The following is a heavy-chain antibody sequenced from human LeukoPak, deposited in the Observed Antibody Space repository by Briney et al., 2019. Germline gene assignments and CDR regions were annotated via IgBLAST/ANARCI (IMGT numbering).Heavy chain of an antibody. CDR3: AREARADYDILTGYYLTSNYYYMDV. D-gene: IGHD3-9*01. J-gene: IGHJ6*03. CDR1: GGTFSSYA. V-gene: IGHV1-69*01. CDR2: IIPIFGTA. Sequence: SVKVSCKASGGTFSSYAISWVRQAPGQGLEWMGGIIPIFGTANYAQKFQGRVTITADESTSTAYMELSSLRSEDTAVYYCAREARADYDILTGYYLTSNYYYMDVWGKGTTVTISS.